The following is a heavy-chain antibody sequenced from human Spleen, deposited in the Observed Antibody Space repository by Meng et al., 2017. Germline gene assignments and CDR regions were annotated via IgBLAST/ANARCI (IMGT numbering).Heavy chain of an antibody. D-gene: IGHD3-16*01. CDR2: IYSGGST. CDR3: ARVVGWGELLSANDY. J-gene: IGHJ4*02. V-gene: IGHV3-53*01. CDR1: GFTVSSNY. Sequence: GESLKISCAASGFTVSSNYMSWVRQAPGQGLEWVSVIYSGGSTYYADSVKGRFIISRDNAKNSLYLQMSSLRAEDTALYYCARVVGWGELLSANDYWGQGTLVTVSS.